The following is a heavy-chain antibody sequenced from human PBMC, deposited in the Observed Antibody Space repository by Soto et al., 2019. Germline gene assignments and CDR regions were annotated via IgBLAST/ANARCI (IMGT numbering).Heavy chain of an antibody. V-gene: IGHV4-59*01. CDR3: ARVSVMVVVVAAGEY. CDR1: GGSISSYY. CDR2: IYYSGST. Sequence: SETLSLTCTVSGGSISSYYWSWIRQPPGKGLEWIGYIYYSGSTNYNPSLKSRVTISVDTSKNQFSLKLSSVTAADTAVYYCARVSVMVVVVAAGEYWGQGTLVTVSS. J-gene: IGHJ4*02. D-gene: IGHD2-15*01.